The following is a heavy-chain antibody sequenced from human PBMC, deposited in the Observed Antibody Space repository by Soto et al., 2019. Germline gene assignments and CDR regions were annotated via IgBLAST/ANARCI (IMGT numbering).Heavy chain of an antibody. CDR3: AKESPTTTCCDY. V-gene: IGHV3-23*01. CDR1: GFTFSTYA. Sequence: EVQLLESGGGLVQPGGTLTLSCVASGFTFSTYAMTWVRHAAGKGLGWVSAISGSGSGTNYANSVKGQFTVSRDTSKNVRYLHMNTLRAEAPAVYYCAKESPTTTCCDYWGGGTLVTVSS. J-gene: IGHJ4*02. CDR2: ISGSGSGT. D-gene: IGHD1-1*01.